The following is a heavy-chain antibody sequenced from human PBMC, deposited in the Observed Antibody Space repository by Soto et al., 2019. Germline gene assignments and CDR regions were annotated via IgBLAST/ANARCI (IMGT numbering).Heavy chain of an antibody. Sequence: SGGSLRLSCEASGFNFRDFWMHWVRQPPGKGPEWVSNIPSDGRDVSYADSVRGRFTISRDDARNTLYLQMSDLRVEDTAIYYCTRDDSGLGIDYWGQVTQVTVYS. CDR3: TRDDSGLGIDY. D-gene: IGHD1-26*01. V-gene: IGHV3-74*01. CDR2: IPSDGRDV. J-gene: IGHJ4*02. CDR1: GFNFRDFW.